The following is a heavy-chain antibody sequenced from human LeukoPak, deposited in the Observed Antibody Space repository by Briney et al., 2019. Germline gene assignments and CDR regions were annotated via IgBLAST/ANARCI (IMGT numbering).Heavy chain of an antibody. V-gene: IGHV3-30*02. J-gene: IGHJ5*02. CDR3: ARDRSQEFDP. D-gene: IGHD3-10*01. CDR1: GFTFSSYG. CDR2: IRYDGSNK. Sequence: GGSLRLSCAASGFTFSSYGMHWVRQAPGKGPEWVAFIRYDGSNKYYADSVKGRFTISRDNSKNTLYLQMNRLRADDTAVYYCARDRSQEFDPWGQGTLVTVSS.